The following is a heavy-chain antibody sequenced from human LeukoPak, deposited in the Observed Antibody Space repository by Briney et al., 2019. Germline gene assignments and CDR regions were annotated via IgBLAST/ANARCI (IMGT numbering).Heavy chain of an antibody. CDR1: GYTLTDYF. CDR3: ARDVGWGSRAFDM. Sequence: ASVKVSCKVSGYTLTDYFIHWVRQAPGQGLEWMGWINPDSGGTKYAQKFQGRVTMTRDTSINTAYMELSRLRSDDTAVFYCARDVGWGSRAFDMWGQGTMVTVSS. D-gene: IGHD6-19*01. J-gene: IGHJ3*02. CDR2: INPDSGGT. V-gene: IGHV1-2*02.